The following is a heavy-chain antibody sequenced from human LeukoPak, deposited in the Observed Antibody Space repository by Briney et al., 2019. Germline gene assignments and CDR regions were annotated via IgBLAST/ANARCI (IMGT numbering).Heavy chain of an antibody. J-gene: IGHJ4*02. CDR3: ARGPPGYYDSSDHDY. V-gene: IGHV4-34*01. CDR1: GGSFSGYY. CDR2: INHSGST. D-gene: IGHD3-22*01. Sequence: SETLSLTCAVYGGSFSGYYWSWIRQPPGKGLEWIGEINHSGSTNYNPSLKSRVTISVDTSKNQFSLKLSSVTAADTAVYYCARGPPGYYDSSDHDYWGQGTLVTVPS.